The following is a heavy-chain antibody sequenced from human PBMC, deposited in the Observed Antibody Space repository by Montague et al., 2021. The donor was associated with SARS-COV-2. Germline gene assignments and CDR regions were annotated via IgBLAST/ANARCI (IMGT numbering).Heavy chain of an antibody. V-gene: IGHV4-59*08. CDR2: IYYSGST. CDR3: AGQKMGSVTIFGVVMHDRRFDP. D-gene: IGHD3-3*01. CDR1: GGSISNYY. Sequence: SETLSLTCTVSGGSISNYYWSWIRQPPGRGLEWIGYIYYSGSTDYSSSLKSRVTMSVDTSTNQFSLKLSSVTAADTAVYYCAGQKMGSVTIFGVVMHDRRFDPWGQGTLVTVSS. J-gene: IGHJ5*02.